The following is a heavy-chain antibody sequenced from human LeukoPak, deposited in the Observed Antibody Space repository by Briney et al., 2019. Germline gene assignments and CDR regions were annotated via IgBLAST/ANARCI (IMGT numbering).Heavy chain of an antibody. CDR1: GVSISSGGYY. CDR2: IYHSGST. Sequence: SETLSLTSTVSGVSISSGGYYGSWIRQPPGKGLEWIGYIYHSGSTYYNPSLKSRVTISVDRSKNQYSLKLSSVSAADTAVYYCARGEYTYVYFDYWGQGTLVTVSS. J-gene: IGHJ4*02. D-gene: IGHD5-18*01. V-gene: IGHV4-30-2*01. CDR3: ARGEYTYVYFDY.